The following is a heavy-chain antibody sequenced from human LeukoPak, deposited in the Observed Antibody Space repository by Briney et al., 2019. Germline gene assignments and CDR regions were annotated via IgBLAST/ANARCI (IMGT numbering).Heavy chain of an antibody. CDR1: GVSISSSRYY. J-gene: IGHJ3*02. D-gene: IGHD3-10*02. CDR3: ARKGLGSGSYGAFDM. CDR2: VYYNGNT. V-gene: IGHV4-39*06. Sequence: PSETLSLTCSVSGVSISSSRYYWGWIRQPPGQGLEWIGSVYYNGNTYYNPSLKGRVTISLDTSKNQFPVKLSSVTAADTAVYYCARKGLGSGSYGAFDMWGQGTMVIVSS.